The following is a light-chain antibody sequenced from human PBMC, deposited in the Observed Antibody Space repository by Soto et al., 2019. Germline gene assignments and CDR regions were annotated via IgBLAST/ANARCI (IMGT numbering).Light chain of an antibody. CDR2: GAS. V-gene: IGKV3-15*01. Sequence: EIVMTQSPATLSVSPGERATLSCRASQSVSSSYLAWYQQKPGQAPRLLLYGASTRATGIPVRFSGSGFGTEFTLTISSLQSEDFAVYYCQQYKNWPLFGQGTKVDIK. J-gene: IGKJ1*01. CDR1: QSVSSSY. CDR3: QQYKNWPL.